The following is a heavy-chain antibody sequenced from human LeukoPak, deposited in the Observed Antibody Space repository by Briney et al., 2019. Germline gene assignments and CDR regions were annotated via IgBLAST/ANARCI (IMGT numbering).Heavy chain of an antibody. CDR1: GDSIGSNPSY. J-gene: IGHJ2*01. CDR3: ARIGFGANSHLKWFFDP. D-gene: IGHD4-23*01. Sequence: PSETLSLTCTVSGDSIGSNPSYWAWIRQPPGKGLEWIGSVFYTGSTHLNPSLQSRVTISVDTSKNQFSLILTSVTAAETALYYCARIGFGANSHLKWFFDPWGRGTQVTVSS. V-gene: IGHV4-39*01. CDR2: VFYTGST.